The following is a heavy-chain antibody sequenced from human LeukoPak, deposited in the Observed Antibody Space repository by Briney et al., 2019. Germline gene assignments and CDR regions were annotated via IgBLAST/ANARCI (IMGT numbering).Heavy chain of an antibody. D-gene: IGHD3-16*01. V-gene: IGHV4-4*07. CDR2: IYTSGST. Sequence: PSETLSLTCTVSGGSISSYYWSWIRQPAGKGLEWIGRIYTSGSTNYNPSLKSRVTMSVDTSKNRFSLKLSSVTAADTAVYYCARDFWITFGEEFDPWGQGTLVTVSS. CDR1: GGSISSYY. CDR3: ARDFWITFGEEFDP. J-gene: IGHJ5*02.